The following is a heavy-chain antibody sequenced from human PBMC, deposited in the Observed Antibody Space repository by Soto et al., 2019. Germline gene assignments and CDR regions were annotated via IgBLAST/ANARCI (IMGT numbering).Heavy chain of an antibody. CDR1: VFMFNNSA. CDR3: ARAKAVVIAALDI. Sequence: WGSLLVSCKASVFMFNNSAMTWVRQAPGQGLQWVASVSDNGGSRGGTYYADSVKGRFTISRDNSKNTLYLQLDSLTGADTAVYYCARAKAVVIAALDIWGQGTMVTVSS. V-gene: IGHV3-23*01. D-gene: IGHD2-21*01. J-gene: IGHJ3*02. CDR2: VSDNGGSRGGT.